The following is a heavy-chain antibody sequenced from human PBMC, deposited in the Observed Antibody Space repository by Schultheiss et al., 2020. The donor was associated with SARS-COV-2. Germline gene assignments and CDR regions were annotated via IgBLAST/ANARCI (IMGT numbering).Heavy chain of an antibody. CDR2: ISSSSSYI. V-gene: IGHV3-21*01. J-gene: IGHJ6*02. CDR3: ARVVYSSSWYDYYYYYGMDV. D-gene: IGHD6-13*01. CDR1: GFTFSSYS. Sequence: GSLRLSCAASGFTFSSYSMNWVRQAPGKGLEWVSSISSSSSYIYYADSVKGRFTISRDNAKNSLYLQMNSLRAEDTAVYYCARVVYSSSWYDYYYYYGMDVWGRGTTVTVAS.